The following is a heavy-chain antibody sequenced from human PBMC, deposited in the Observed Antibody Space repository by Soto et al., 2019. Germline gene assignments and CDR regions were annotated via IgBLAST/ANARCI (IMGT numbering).Heavy chain of an antibody. CDR3: ARVVLMVYAFDY. CDR2: ISAYNGNT. D-gene: IGHD2-8*01. V-gene: IGHV1-18*04. CDR1: GYTFTSYG. J-gene: IGHJ4*02. Sequence: ASVKVSCKASGYTFTSYGISWVRQAPGQGLEWMGWISAYNGNTNYAQKLQGRVTMTTDTTTSTAYMELRSLRSDDTAVYYCARVVLMVYAFDYWGQGTLVTVSS.